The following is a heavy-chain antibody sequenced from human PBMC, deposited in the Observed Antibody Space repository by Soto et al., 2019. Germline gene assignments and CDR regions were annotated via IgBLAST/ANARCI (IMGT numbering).Heavy chain of an antibody. CDR1: GFSFNNYA. J-gene: IGHJ5*02. CDR3: AKDMDRGPQEYCDNISCYQWFDP. V-gene: IGHV3-23*01. Sequence: GGSLRLSCAASGFSFNNYAMTWVRQAPGKGLEWVSTISSSGSSSYYTDSVKGRFTISRDNSKNTVHLQMNNLRDEDTAVYYCAKDMDRGPQEYCDNISCYQWFDPWGQGALVTVSS. D-gene: IGHD2-21*01. CDR2: ISSSGSSS.